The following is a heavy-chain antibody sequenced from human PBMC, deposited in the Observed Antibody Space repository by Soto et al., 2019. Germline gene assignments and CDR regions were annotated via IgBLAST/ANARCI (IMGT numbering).Heavy chain of an antibody. CDR1: GFTFSSYA. Sequence: GGSLRLSCAASGFTFSSYARHWVRQAPGKGLEWVAVISYDGSNKYYADSVKGRFTISRDNSKNTLYLQMNSLRAEDTAVYYCAREGRAIVVVTANYYYAMDVSGLVPTGTLS. CDR3: AREGRAIVVVTANYYYAMDV. CDR2: ISYDGSNK. D-gene: IGHD2-21*02. J-gene: IGHJ6*02. V-gene: IGHV3-30-3*01.